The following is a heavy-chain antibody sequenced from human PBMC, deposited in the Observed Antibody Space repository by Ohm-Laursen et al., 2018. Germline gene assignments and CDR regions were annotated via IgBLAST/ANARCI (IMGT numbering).Heavy chain of an antibody. CDR2: ISGSGGST. J-gene: IGHJ4*02. V-gene: IGHV3-23*01. CDR3: AKVSGYSYGQADY. CDR1: GFTFSSYA. D-gene: IGHD5-18*01. Sequence: SLRLSCTAPGFTFSSYAMSWVRQAPGKGLEWVSAISGSGGSTYYADSVKGRFTISRDNSKNTLYLQMNSLRAEDTAVYYCAKVSGYSYGQADYWGQGTLVTASS.